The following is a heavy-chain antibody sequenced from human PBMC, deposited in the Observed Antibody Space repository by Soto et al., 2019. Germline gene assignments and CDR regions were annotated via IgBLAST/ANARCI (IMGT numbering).Heavy chain of an antibody. D-gene: IGHD7-27*01. Sequence: QVQLLQSGAEGNKPGASVKVACKASGYKCTTYGITWVRQSPGQGLEWLGGISTYNGNTDYAQKLQDRVTMTTETSTGTAYLAVRSLNSDDPALYFWARGLGTNGLDVWGQGTTVTVSS. J-gene: IGHJ6*02. CDR1: GYKCTTYG. CDR2: ISTYNGNT. CDR3: ARGLGTNGLDV. V-gene: IGHV1-18*04.